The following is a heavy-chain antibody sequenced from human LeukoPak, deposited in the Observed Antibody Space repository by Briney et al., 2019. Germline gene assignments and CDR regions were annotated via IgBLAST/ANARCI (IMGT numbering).Heavy chain of an antibody. V-gene: IGHV4-30-4*01. CDR3: ARDRIGPYYDTPGGFDP. J-gene: IGHJ5*02. Sequence: PSETLSLTCTVSGGSISSGDYYWSWIRQPPGKGLEWIGYIYYSGSTYYNPSLKSRVTISIDTSKNQFSLTLSSVTAADTAVYYCARDRIGPYYDTPGGFDPWGQGTLVTVSS. CDR2: IYYSGST. CDR1: GGSISSGDYY. D-gene: IGHD3-22*01.